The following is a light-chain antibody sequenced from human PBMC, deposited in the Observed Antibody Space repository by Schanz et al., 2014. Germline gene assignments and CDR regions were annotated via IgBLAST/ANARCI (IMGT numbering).Light chain of an antibody. V-gene: IGKV3-11*01. Sequence: EIVLTQSPGTLSLSPGERATLSCRASQSVSSSYLAWYQQKPGQAPRLLIYDASKRATGIPARFSGSGSGTYFTLTISSLEPEDSAVYYCEQRGNWPPLTFGGGTKVEIK. CDR2: DAS. CDR1: QSVSSSY. CDR3: EQRGNWPPLT. J-gene: IGKJ4*01.